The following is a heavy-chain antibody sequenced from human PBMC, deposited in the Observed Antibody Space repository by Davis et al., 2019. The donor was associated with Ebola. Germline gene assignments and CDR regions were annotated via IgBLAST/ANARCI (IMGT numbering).Heavy chain of an antibody. J-gene: IGHJ4*02. D-gene: IGHD1-26*01. CDR2: ISYNGDKT. Sequence: GESLKISCAASGFTFSSYSMNWVRQAPGKGLEWVAAISYNGDKTYYVDSVRGRFTISRDNSANTVYLQMHSLRPEDTAVYYCTRGLWKWDLGWPRNYFDYWGLGTQVIVSS. CDR3: TRGLWKWDLGWPRNYFDY. CDR1: GFTFSSYS. V-gene: IGHV3-30*03.